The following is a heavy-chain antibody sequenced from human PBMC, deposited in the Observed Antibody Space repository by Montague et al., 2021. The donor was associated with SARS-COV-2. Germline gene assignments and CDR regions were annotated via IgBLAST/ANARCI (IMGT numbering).Heavy chain of an antibody. CDR3: ARPPGGLLWFGEFDY. V-gene: IGHV4-39*01. J-gene: IGHJ4*02. Sequence: SETLSLTCTVSGGSISSSSNYWGWIRQPPGKGLEWIGCIYYSGSTYYNPSLKSRVTISVDTSKNQFSLKPSSVTAADTAVYYCARPPGGLLWFGEFDYWGQGTLVTVSS. CDR1: GGSISSSSNY. D-gene: IGHD3-10*01. CDR2: IYYSGST.